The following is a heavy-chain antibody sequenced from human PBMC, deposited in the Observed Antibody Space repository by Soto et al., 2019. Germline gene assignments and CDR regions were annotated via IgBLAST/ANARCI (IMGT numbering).Heavy chain of an antibody. V-gene: IGHV4-59*12. Sequence: NPSENLSLTSTVSGGSIRSYSWSSIRQPPGKGLEWIGYIYHSGSTYYNPSLKSRVTISVDTSKNQFSLKLSSVTAADTAVYYCARGMTTVTTLDYWGQGTLVTVSS. CDR2: IYHSGST. CDR1: GGSIRSYS. CDR3: ARGMTTVTTLDY. D-gene: IGHD4-4*01. J-gene: IGHJ4*02.